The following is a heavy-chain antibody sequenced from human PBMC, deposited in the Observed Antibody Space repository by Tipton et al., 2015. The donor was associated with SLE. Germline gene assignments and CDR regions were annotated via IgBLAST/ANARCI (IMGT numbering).Heavy chain of an antibody. CDR3: ARATDWNLSPDV. Sequence: TLSLTCTVSGGSISSGAIYWSWFRHHPGKGLEWIGYIYYSGNTYYNPSLGSRLTISVDTSKDQFSLRLTSVTAADTAVYYCARATDWNLSPDVWGKGTTVTVSS. CDR1: GGSISSGAIY. CDR2: IYYSGNT. D-gene: IGHD1-7*01. V-gene: IGHV4-31*03. J-gene: IGHJ6*04.